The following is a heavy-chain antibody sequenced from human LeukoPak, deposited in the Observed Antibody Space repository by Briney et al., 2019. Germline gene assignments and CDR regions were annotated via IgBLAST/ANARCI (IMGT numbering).Heavy chain of an antibody. Sequence: GGSLRLSCAASGFTFSSYSMDWVRQAPGEGLEWVSSISSSSTYIYYADSVKGRFTMSRHNAKNSLYLQMNSRRAEDTAVYYCARGHGGIGNDYWGQETLVTVSS. J-gene: IGHJ4*02. V-gene: IGHV3-21*01. CDR2: ISSSSTYI. CDR1: GFTFSSYS. CDR3: ARGHGGIGNDY. D-gene: IGHD3-16*02.